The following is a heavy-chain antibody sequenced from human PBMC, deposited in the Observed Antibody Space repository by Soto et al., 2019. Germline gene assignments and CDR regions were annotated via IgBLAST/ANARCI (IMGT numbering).Heavy chain of an antibody. D-gene: IGHD3-3*01. CDR2: IYSGGST. CDR1: GFTVSSNY. Sequence: GGSLRLSCAASGFTVSSNYMSWVRQAPGKGLEWVSVIYSGGSTYYADSVKGRFTISRDNSKNTLYLQMNSLRAEDTAVYYFARGFYDFWSAPTPGYFDYWGQGTLVTVSS. CDR3: ARGFYDFWSAPTPGYFDY. V-gene: IGHV3-66*01. J-gene: IGHJ4*02.